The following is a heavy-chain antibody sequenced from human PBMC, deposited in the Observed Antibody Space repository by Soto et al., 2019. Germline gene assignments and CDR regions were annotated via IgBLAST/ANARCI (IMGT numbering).Heavy chain of an antibody. CDR2: IYYSGST. J-gene: IGHJ6*02. CDR3: ARMVVTAILNYSYGMDV. Sequence: SETLSLTCTVSGGSVSSGSYYWSWIRQPPGKGLEWIGYIYYSGSTNYNPSLKSRVTISVDTSKNQFSMKLSSVTAADTAVYYCARMVVTAILNYSYGMDVWGQGTTVTVSS. V-gene: IGHV4-61*01. CDR1: GGSVSSGSYY. D-gene: IGHD2-21*02.